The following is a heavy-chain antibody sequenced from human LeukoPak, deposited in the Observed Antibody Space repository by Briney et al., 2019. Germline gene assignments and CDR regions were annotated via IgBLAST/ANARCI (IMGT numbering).Heavy chain of an antibody. Sequence: TSETLSLTCTVSGGSISSYYWSWIRQPPGKGLEWIGYIYYSGSTNYNPSLKSRVTISVDTSKNQFSLKLSSVTAADTAVYYCAREGGGYCSGGSCYFGWFDPWGQGTLVTVSS. CDR2: IYYSGST. D-gene: IGHD2-15*01. CDR3: AREGGGYCSGGSCYFGWFDP. V-gene: IGHV4-59*01. CDR1: GGSISSYY. J-gene: IGHJ5*02.